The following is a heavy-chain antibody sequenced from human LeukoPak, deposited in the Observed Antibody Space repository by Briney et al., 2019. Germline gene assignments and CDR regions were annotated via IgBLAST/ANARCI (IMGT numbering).Heavy chain of an antibody. J-gene: IGHJ6*03. CDR1: GYTFTSYY. D-gene: IGHD4-11*01. CDR3: ARDQRLVTAQYYYYYMDV. Sequence: GASVKVSCKASGYTFTSYYMYWVRQAPGQGLEWMGIINPSGGSTSYAQKFQGRVTMTRDTSTSTVYMELSSLRSEDTAVYYCARDQRLVTAQYYYYYMDVWGKGTTVTVSS. V-gene: IGHV1-46*01. CDR2: INPSGGST.